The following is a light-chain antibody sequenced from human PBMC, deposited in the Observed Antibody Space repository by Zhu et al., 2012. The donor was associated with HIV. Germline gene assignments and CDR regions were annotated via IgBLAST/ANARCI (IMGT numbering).Light chain of an antibody. V-gene: IGKV3-11*01. Sequence: IVLTQSPATLSLSPGERATVSCRASRSASSFLAWYQQKPGQAPRLLIYDSSKRAAGIPPRFSGSGSGTDFTLTISSLEPEDFALYYCQQRSNWPLTFGGGTKVEIK. CDR1: RSASSF. CDR2: DSS. J-gene: IGKJ4*01. CDR3: QQRSNWPLT.